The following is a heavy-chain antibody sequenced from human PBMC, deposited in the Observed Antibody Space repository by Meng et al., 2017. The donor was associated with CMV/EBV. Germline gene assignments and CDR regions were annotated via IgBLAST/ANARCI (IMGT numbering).Heavy chain of an antibody. Sequence: VLPVQSGAEMEKPGALIKVSCTTSGFTFSYYYRLWVRQAPGQGLEWMGWVNSNNDATNYARKFQGRVSMTRDTSISTAHMELSRLMSDDTAVYYCVRSSGWSLFDYWGQGTLVTVSS. V-gene: IGHV1-2*02. CDR3: VRSSGWSLFDY. J-gene: IGHJ4*02. D-gene: IGHD6-19*01. CDR1: GFTFSYYY. CDR2: VNSNNDAT.